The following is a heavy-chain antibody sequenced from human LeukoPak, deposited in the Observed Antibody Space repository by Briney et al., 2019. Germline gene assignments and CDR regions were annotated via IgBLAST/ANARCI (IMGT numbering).Heavy chain of an antibody. Sequence: PGGSLRLSCVASRFTFSSFWMSWVRQAPGKGLEWVANIKQDESEKYYVDSVKGRFTISRDNSKNSLYLQMNSLRAEDTAVYYCARGSSSRNVGNFDYWGQGTLVTVSS. V-gene: IGHV3-7*04. CDR2: IKQDESEK. D-gene: IGHD3-10*01. CDR3: ARGSSSRNVGNFDY. J-gene: IGHJ4*02. CDR1: RFTFSSFW.